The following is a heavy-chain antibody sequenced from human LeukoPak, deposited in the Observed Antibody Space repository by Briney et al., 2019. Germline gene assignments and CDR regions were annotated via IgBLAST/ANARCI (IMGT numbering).Heavy chain of an antibody. CDR2: IIPIFGTA. J-gene: IGHJ4*02. D-gene: IGHD3-22*01. CDR1: GGTFSSYA. CDR3: ARESRDDSSGYYRVFFDY. V-gene: IGHV1-69*13. Sequence: SVKVSCKASGGTFSSYAISWVRQAPGQGLEWMGGIIPIFGTANYAQKFQGRVTITADESTSTAYMELSRLRSDDTAVYYCARESRDDSSGYYRVFFDYWGQGTLVTVSS.